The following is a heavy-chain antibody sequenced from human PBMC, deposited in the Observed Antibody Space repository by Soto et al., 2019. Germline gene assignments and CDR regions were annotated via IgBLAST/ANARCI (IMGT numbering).Heavy chain of an antibody. CDR1: GYTFTNFG. CDR2: ISAYNGNT. V-gene: IGHV1-18*01. Sequence: QVQLVQSGAEVKKPGASVKVSCKASGYTFTNFGIIWVRQAPGQGLEWMGWISAYNGNTNYAQNFQGRVTMTTDTTTSTDYMERRSLRADDTAVSYCARGGTPIDYGGQGTLVTVSS. J-gene: IGHJ4*02. CDR3: ARGGTPIDY. D-gene: IGHD3-16*01.